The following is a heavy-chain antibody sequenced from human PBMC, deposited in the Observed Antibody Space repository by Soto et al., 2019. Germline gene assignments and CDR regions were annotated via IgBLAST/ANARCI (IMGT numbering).Heavy chain of an antibody. CDR3: AISAMYYDSSGPFDY. Sequence: GGSLRLSCAASGFTFSSYAMSWVRQAPGKGLEWVSAISGSGGSTYYADSVKGRFTISRDNSKNTLYLQMNSLRAEDTAVYYCAISAMYYDSSGPFDYWGQGTLVTVSS. CDR1: GFTFSSYA. J-gene: IGHJ4*02. V-gene: IGHV3-23*01. D-gene: IGHD3-22*01. CDR2: ISGSGGST.